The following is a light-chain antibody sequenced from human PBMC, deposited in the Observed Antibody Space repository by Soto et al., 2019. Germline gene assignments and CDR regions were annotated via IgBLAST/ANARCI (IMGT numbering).Light chain of an antibody. J-gene: IGKJ1*01. Sequence: EIVMTQSPATLSVSPGGRATLSCRASQTISAPLAWYQQKPGQAPRLLIHGASPRAPGFPARFSGSGSGTDFTLTISSLQSEDFAVYYCQQYDNWPWTFGQGTKVEIK. V-gene: IGKV3-15*01. CDR1: QTISAP. CDR3: QQYDNWPWT. CDR2: GAS.